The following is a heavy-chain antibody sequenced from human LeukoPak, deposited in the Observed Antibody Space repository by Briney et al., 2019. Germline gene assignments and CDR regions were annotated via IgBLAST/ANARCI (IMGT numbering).Heavy chain of an antibody. CDR2: IYYGGGT. V-gene: IGHV4-59*08. J-gene: IGHJ4*02. CDR3: ARQPNKNFFDY. CDR1: DGSISGYY. Sequence: PSETLSLTCSVSDGSISGYYWSWIRQPPGKGLEWIGYIYYGGGTSYNPSLKSRVTMSVDTSRNQFSLKVTSATAADTAVYYCARQPNKNFFDYWGPGTPVTVSS.